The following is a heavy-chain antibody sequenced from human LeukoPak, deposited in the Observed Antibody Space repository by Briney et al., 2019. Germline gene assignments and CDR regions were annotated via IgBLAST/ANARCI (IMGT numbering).Heavy chain of an antibody. CDR3: AKSLGVGGYTRYKGFDQ. Sequence: GGSLRLSCAASGFTFNSFAMNWVRQAPGKGLEWVSSISGSDGSSHYADFVKGRFTISRDNSRNTLHLQMNSLRAEDTAVYYCAKSLGVGGYTRYKGFDQWGQGTLVTVSS. V-gene: IGHV3-23*01. CDR1: GFTFNSFA. D-gene: IGHD3-16*02. CDR2: ISGSDGSS. J-gene: IGHJ4*02.